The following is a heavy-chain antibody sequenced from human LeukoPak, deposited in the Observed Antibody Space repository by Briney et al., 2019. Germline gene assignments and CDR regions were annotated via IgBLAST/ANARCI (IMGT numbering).Heavy chain of an antibody. CDR3: AREEASVGDY. J-gene: IGHJ4*02. D-gene: IGHD2-21*01. Sequence: SETLSLTCTVSGVSISSNSHYWAWIRQPPGKGLEWIGSIHYSGSTFYSPSLKSRVTISVDTSKNQFSLILTSVTASDTAVYYCAREEASVGDYWGQGILVTVSS. CDR1: GVSISSNSHY. CDR2: IHYSGST. V-gene: IGHV4-39*01.